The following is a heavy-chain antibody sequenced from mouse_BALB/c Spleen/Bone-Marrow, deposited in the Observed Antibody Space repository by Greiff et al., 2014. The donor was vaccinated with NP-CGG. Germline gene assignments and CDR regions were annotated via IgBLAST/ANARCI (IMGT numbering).Heavy chain of an antibody. V-gene: IGHV1-18*01. CDR3: ARSRGNYWYFDV. CDR1: GYTFTEYT. CDR2: INPNNGGT. J-gene: IGHJ1*01. D-gene: IGHD2-1*01. Sequence: EVQLQQSGPELVKPGASVKISCKTSGYTFTEYTMHWVKQSHGKSLEWIGGINPNNGGTVYNQKFEDKATLTVDKSSSTAYIEFRSLTSEDSAIYYCARSRGNYWYFDVWGAGTTVTVSS.